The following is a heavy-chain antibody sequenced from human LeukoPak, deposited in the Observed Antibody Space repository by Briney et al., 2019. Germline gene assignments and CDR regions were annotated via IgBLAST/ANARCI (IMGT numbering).Heavy chain of an antibody. J-gene: IGHJ4*02. CDR2: IYRDDDK. V-gene: IGHV2-5*02. Sequence: SGPTLVKPTQTLTLTCTFSGFSLSTSGVGVGWIRQPPGKALEWLALIYRDDDKRYSPSLKSRLTITKDTSKNQVVLTMTNMDPVDTATYYCARRRGYSYGFDYWGQGTLVTVSS. CDR1: GFSLSTSGVG. D-gene: IGHD5-18*01. CDR3: ARRRGYSYGFDY.